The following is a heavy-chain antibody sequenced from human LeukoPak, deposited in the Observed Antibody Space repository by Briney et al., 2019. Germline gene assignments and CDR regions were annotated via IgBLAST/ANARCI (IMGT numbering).Heavy chain of an antibody. V-gene: IGHV4-4*07. D-gene: IGHD3-22*01. J-gene: IGHJ3*02. CDR2: IYTSGST. CDR3: ARGLFSHYYDSSGYSTHDAFDI. Sequence: SETLSLTCTVSGGSISSYYWSWIGQPAGKGLEWIGRIYTSGSTNYNPSHKSRVTMSVDTSKNQFSLKLSSVTAADTAVYYCARGLFSHYYDSSGYSTHDAFDIWGQGTMVTVSS. CDR1: GGSISSYY.